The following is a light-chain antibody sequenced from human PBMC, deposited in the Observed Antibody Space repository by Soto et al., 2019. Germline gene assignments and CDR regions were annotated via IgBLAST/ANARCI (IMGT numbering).Light chain of an antibody. Sequence: QSALTQPRSVSGSPGQSVTISCTGTSSDVGGYNYVSWYQQHPGKAPQLMIYDVNKWTSGVPDRFSGSKSGNTASLTISGLQAEDEADYSCCSYAGSSSYVFGTGTKLTVL. CDR3: CSYAGSSSYV. CDR1: SSDVGGYNY. J-gene: IGLJ1*01. V-gene: IGLV2-11*01. CDR2: DVN.